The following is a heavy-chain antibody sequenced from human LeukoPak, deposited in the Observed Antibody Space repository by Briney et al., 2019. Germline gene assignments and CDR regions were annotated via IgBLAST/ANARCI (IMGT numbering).Heavy chain of an antibody. J-gene: IGHJ4*02. Sequence: SETLSLTCAVYGGSFSDYYWSWIRQPPGEGLEWIGEINHSGSTNYNPSLKSRVTISVDTSKNQFSLKLSSVTAADTAVYYCAREDTAVAGFDYWGQGTLVTVSS. CDR2: INHSGST. CDR3: AREDTAVAGFDY. D-gene: IGHD6-19*01. V-gene: IGHV4-34*01. CDR1: GGSFSDYY.